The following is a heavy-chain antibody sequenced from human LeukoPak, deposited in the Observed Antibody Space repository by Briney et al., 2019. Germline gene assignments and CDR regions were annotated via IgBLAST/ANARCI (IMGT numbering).Heavy chain of an antibody. Sequence: PGGSLRLSCAASGFTFSTYAMSWVRQAPGKGLEWVSALTNSGGSGGVTYYADSVKGRFTISRDNSKNTLYLQMNSLRAEDTAVYYCARDINGGWTYYFDYWGQGTLVTVSS. V-gene: IGHV3-23*01. J-gene: IGHJ4*02. CDR1: GFTFSTYA. D-gene: IGHD6-19*01. CDR2: LTNSGGSGGVT. CDR3: ARDINGGWTYYFDY.